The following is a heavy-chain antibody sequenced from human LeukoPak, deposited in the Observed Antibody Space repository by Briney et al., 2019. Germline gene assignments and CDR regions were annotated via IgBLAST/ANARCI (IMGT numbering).Heavy chain of an antibody. CDR3: ASGDCTTTSCYDGGFDI. V-gene: IGHV4-4*07. J-gene: IGHJ3*02. D-gene: IGHD2-2*01. CDR2: IYTSGST. CDR1: GGSISSYY. Sequence: SETLSLTCTVSGGSISSYYWSWIRQPAGKGLEWIGRIYTSGSTNYNPSLKSRVTMSVDTSKNQFSLKLSSVTAADTAVYYCASGDCTTTSCYDGGFDIWGQGTMVTVSS.